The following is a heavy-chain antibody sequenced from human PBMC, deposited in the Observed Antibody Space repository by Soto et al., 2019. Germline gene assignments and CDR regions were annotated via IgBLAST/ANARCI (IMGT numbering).Heavy chain of an antibody. CDR3: ARDRTRMATMDCEY. D-gene: IGHD5-12*01. CDR1: GDSVSSNSAA. J-gene: IGHJ4*02. Sequence: SQTLSLTCVISGDSVSSNSAAWNWIRQSPSRGLEWLGRTYYRSKWYNDYAVSVKSRITINPDTSRNQFSLQLNSVTPEDTAVYYCARDRTRMATMDCEYWGKGNMVNVSS. CDR2: TYYRSKWYN. V-gene: IGHV6-1*01.